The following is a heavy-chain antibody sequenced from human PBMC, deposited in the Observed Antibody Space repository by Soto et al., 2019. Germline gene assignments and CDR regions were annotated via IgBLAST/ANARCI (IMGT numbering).Heavy chain of an antibody. Sequence: GGSLRLSCAASGFTFSDYYMSWIRQAPGKGLEWVSSISSSSSYIYYADSVKGRFTISRDNAKNSLYLQMNSLRAEDTAVYYCARDNGLDYYGSGSYPHDYWGQGTLVTVSS. V-gene: IGHV3-11*06. CDR3: ARDNGLDYYGSGSYPHDY. J-gene: IGHJ4*02. CDR1: GFTFSDYY. D-gene: IGHD3-10*01. CDR2: ISSSSSYI.